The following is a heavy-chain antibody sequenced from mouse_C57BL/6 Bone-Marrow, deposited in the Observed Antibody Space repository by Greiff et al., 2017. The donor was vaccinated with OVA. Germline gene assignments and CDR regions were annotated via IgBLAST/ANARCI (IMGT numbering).Heavy chain of an antibody. J-gene: IGHJ2*01. D-gene: IGHD2-10*01. Sequence: QVHVKQSGAELARPGASVKLSCKASGYTFTSYGISWVKQRTGQGLEWIGEIYPRSGNTYYNEKFKGKATLTADKSSSTAYMELRSLTSEDSAVYFCARKGSYYGNYGEVDYWGQGTTLTVSS. V-gene: IGHV1-81*01. CDR1: GYTFTSYG. CDR3: ARKGSYYGNYGEVDY. CDR2: IYPRSGNT.